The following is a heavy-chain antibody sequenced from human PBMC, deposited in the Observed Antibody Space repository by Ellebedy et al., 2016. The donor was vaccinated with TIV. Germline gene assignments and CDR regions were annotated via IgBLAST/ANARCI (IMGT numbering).Heavy chain of an antibody. Sequence: MPSETLSLTCTVSGGSISSSSYYWGWIRQPPGKGLEWIGSIYYSGSTYYNPSLKSRVTLSADTPKNQFSLRLKSVTAADTATYFCARHGTVGPTAYYYYSGLDVWGLGTTVTVSS. CDR1: GGSISSSSYY. D-gene: IGHD1-26*01. CDR2: IYYSGST. V-gene: IGHV4-39*01. J-gene: IGHJ6*02. CDR3: ARHGTVGPTAYYYYSGLDV.